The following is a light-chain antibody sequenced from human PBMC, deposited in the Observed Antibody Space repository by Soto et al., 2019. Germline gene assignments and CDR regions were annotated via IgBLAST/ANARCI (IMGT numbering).Light chain of an antibody. CDR3: QSYDSTLSARYV. Sequence: QSVLTQPPSASGTPGQTVTISCSGSSSNIGSHSVNWYQQRPGTAPKLLIFGNINRPSGVPDRFSGSKSGTSASLAITGLQAEDEGDYYCQSYDSTLSARYVFGTGTKLTVL. CDR1: SSNIGSHS. J-gene: IGLJ1*01. V-gene: IGLV1-40*01. CDR2: GNI.